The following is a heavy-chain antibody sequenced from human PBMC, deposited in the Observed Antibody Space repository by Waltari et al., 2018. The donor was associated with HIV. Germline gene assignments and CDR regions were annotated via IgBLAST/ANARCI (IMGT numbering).Heavy chain of an antibody. V-gene: IGHV3-49*03. Sequence: EVQLVESGGGLVQPGRSLRLSCTASGFTFGDYAMRWFRQAPGKGLEWVGFIRSKAYGGTTEYAASVKGRFTISRDDSKSIAYLQMNSLKTEDTAVYYCTRASKRGYWGQGTLVTVSS. CDR1: GFTFGDYA. CDR3: TRASKRGY. CDR2: IRSKAYGGTT. J-gene: IGHJ4*02.